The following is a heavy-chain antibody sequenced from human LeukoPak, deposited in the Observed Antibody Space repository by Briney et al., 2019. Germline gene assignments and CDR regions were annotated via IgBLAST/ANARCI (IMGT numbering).Heavy chain of an antibody. J-gene: IGHJ4*02. CDR3: ASGWIDY. V-gene: IGHV3-66*01. CDR1: GFTVSSNY. CDR2: IYGGGNT. D-gene: IGHD6-19*01. Sequence: GGSLRLSCAVSGFTVSSNYMSWVRQAPGKGLECVSVIYGGGNTFYSDSVKGRFTISRDNSRSTLYLQMNSLRAEDAAVYYCASGWIDYWGQGTLVTVSS.